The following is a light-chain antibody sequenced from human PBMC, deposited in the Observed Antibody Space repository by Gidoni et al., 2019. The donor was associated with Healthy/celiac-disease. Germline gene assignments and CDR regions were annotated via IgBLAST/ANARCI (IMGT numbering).Light chain of an antibody. J-gene: IGKJ2*03. CDR2: GAS. CDR1: QSVSSSY. V-gene: IGKV3-20*01. CDR3: QQYGSSAG. Sequence: ELVLTQSPRPLSLSPGERATLSCRASQSVSSSYLAWYQQKPGQAPRLLIYGASSRATGIPDRFSGSGSGTDFTLTISRLEPEDFAVYYCQQYGSSAGFGQGTKLEIK.